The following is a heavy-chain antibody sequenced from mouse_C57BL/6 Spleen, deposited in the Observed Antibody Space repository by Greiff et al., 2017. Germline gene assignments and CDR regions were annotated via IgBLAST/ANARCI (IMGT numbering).Heavy chain of an antibody. D-gene: IGHD1-1*01. CDR2: IYPGDGDT. CDR3: ARSYASSYAYYFDY. V-gene: IGHV1-82*01. Sequence: QVQLKQSGPELVKPGASVKISCKASGYAFSSSWLNWVKQRPGKGLEWIGRIYPGDGDTNYNGKFKGKATLTADKSSSTAYMQLSSLTSEDSAVCVCARSYASSYAYYFDYWGQGTPLTVSS. J-gene: IGHJ2*01. CDR1: GYAFSSSW.